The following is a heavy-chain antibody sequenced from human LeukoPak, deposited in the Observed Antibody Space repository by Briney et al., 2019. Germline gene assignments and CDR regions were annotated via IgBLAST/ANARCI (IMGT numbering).Heavy chain of an antibody. J-gene: IGHJ5*02. CDR3: ARDRIYSSGSYRRLLGWFDP. D-gene: IGHD3-10*01. Sequence: SVTVSCTASGGTFSSYAISWVRQAPGQGLEWMGGIIPIFGTANYAHKFQGRVTITADESTSTAFMELSSLRSEDTAVYYCARDRIYSSGSYRRLLGWFDPWGLGTLVTVSS. CDR1: GGTFSSYA. CDR2: IIPIFGTA. V-gene: IGHV1-69*13.